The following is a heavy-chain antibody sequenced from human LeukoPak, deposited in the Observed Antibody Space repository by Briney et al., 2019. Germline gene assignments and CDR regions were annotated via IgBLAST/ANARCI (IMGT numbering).Heavy chain of an antibody. J-gene: IGHJ4*02. CDR1: GFTFSSYG. CDR2: IWYDGSNK. D-gene: IGHD3-10*01. V-gene: IGHV3-33*01. CDR3: ARDGFGESYFDY. Sequence: GGSLRLSCAASGFTFSSYGMHWVRQAPGKGLEWVAGIWYDGSNKYYADSVKGRFTISRDNSKNTLYLQMNSLRAEDTAVYYCARDGFGESYFDYWGQGTLVTVSS.